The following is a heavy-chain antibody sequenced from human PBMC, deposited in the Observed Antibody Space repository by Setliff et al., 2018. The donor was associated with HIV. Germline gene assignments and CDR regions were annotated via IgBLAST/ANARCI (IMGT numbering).Heavy chain of an antibody. J-gene: IGHJ4*02. V-gene: IGHV4-39*01. Sequence: TSETLSLTCTVSGDPISSGSYYWGWIRQPPGKGLEWIGSMYYSGTTYYNPSLKSRVTISVDTSKTQFSLKLNSVTAADTAVYYCGRAPDYWGQGTLVIVSS. CDR3: GRAPDY. CDR1: GDPISSGSYY. CDR2: MYYSGTT.